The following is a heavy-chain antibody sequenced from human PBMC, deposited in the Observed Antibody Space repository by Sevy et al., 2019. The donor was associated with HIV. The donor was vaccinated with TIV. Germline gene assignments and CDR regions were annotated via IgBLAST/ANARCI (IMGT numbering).Heavy chain of an antibody. CDR3: ARQGKSSSWLYYYYGMDV. CDR1: GRSISSSSYY. D-gene: IGHD6-13*01. CDR2: IYYSEST. Sequence: TLSLTCTVSGRSISSSSYYWGWIRQPPGKGLEWIGSIYYSESTYYNPSLKSRVTISVDTSKNQFSRKLGSVTAADTAVYYCARQGKSSSWLYYYYGMDVWGQGTTVTVSS. V-gene: IGHV4-39*01. J-gene: IGHJ6*02.